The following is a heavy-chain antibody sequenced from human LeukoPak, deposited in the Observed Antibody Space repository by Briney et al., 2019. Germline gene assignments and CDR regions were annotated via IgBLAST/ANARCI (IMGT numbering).Heavy chain of an antibody. Sequence: GGSLRLSCAASGFSFSSYAMSWVRQAPGKGLEWVSAISGSGGSTYYADSVKGRFAISRDKSKNTLYLQMNSLRAEDTAVYYCAKLETDYDTHPLWGQGTTVTVSS. CDR2: ISGSGGST. D-gene: IGHD3-9*01. CDR3: AKLETDYDTHPL. J-gene: IGHJ6*02. CDR1: GFSFSSYA. V-gene: IGHV3-23*01.